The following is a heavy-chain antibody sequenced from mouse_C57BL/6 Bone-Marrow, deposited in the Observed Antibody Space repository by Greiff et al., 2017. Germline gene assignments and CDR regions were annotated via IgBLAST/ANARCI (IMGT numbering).Heavy chain of an antibody. CDR2: IDPENGDT. CDR1: GFNIKDDY. V-gene: IGHV14-4*01. CDR3: TKGLRPYAMDY. Sequence: EVQLQQSGAELVRPGASVKLSCTASGFNIKDDYMHWVKQRPEQGLEWIGWIDPENGDTEYASKFQGKATITADTSSNTAYLQLSSLTSEDTAVYYCTKGLRPYAMDYWGQGTSVTVSS. D-gene: IGHD1-1*01. J-gene: IGHJ4*01.